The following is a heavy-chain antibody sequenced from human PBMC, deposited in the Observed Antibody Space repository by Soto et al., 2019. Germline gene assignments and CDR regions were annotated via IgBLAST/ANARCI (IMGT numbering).Heavy chain of an antibody. CDR3: ARVTIAKGVRHYYYTMDV. CDR2: ISGYRSVA. Sequence: QVQLVQSGAELKKPEASVKVSCTTSGYTFTNSGVSWVRQAPGQGLVWMGWISGYRSVAIYAPRFQGRVTITSDSSTVTAQMELRPLTPHYPAIYYCARVTIAKGVRHYYYTMDVWGTGTTVTVSS. CDR1: GYTFTNSG. J-gene: IGHJ6*03. D-gene: IGHD4-17*01. V-gene: IGHV1-18*01.